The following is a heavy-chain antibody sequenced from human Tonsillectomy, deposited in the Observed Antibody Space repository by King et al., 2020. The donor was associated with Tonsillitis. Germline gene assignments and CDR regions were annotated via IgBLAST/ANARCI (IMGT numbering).Heavy chain of an antibody. Sequence: VQLVQSGAEVKKPGSSVKVSCKASGGTFSSYAISWVRQAPGQGLEWMGRIIPILGIANYAQKFQGRVTITADKSTTTAYMELSSLRSEDTAVYYCARELGSDSSGYFPYYYGMDVWGQGTTVTVSS. CDR2: IIPILGIA. CDR1: GGTFSSYA. D-gene: IGHD3-22*01. J-gene: IGHJ6*02. CDR3: ARELGSDSSGYFPYYYGMDV. V-gene: IGHV1-69*04.